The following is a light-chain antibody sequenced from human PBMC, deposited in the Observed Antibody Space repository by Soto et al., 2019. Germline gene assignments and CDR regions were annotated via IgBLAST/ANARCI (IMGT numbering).Light chain of an antibody. CDR2: EGS. CDR3: CSYADSSRIYV. CDR1: SSDVGSYNL. Sequence: QSALTQPASVSGSPGQSITISCTGTSSDVGSYNLVSWYQQHPGKAPKLMIYEGSKRPSGISNRFSGYKSGNTASLTISGLQAEDEPEYYCCSYADSSRIYVFGSGTKVTVL. J-gene: IGLJ1*01. V-gene: IGLV2-23*01.